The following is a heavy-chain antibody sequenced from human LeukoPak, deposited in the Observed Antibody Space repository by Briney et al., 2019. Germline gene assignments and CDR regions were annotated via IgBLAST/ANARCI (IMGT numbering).Heavy chain of an antibody. CDR2: IYYSGST. Sequence: TSETLSLTCTVSGGSISSSSYYWGWIRQPPGKGLEWIGSIYYSGSTYYNPSLKSRVTISVDTSKNQFSLKLSSVTAADTAVYYCARDILDSNGYYYNDWGQGTLVTVSS. J-gene: IGHJ4*02. CDR3: ARDILDSNGYYYND. CDR1: GGSISSSSYY. V-gene: IGHV4-39*07. D-gene: IGHD3-22*01.